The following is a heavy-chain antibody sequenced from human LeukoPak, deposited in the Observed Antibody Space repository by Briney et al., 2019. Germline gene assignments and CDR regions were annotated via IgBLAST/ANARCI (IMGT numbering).Heavy chain of an antibody. CDR3: ARASLPSSSSNYYYYYMDV. CDR1: GGTFISYA. D-gene: IGHD6-6*01. V-gene: IGHV1-69*05. J-gene: IGHJ6*03. CDR2: VIPIFGTA. Sequence: SVKVSCKASGGTFISYAISWVRQAPGQGLEWMGGVIPIFGTANYAQKFQGRVTITTDESTSTAYMELSSLRSEDTAVYYCARASLPSSSSNYYYYYMDVWGKGTTVTVSS.